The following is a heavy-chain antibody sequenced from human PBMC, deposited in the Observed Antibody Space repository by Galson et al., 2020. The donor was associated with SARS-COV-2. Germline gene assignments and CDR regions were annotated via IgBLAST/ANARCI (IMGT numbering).Heavy chain of an antibody. V-gene: IGHV3-9*01. CDR2: ISWNSGSI. D-gene: IGHD6-13*01. J-gene: IGHJ2*01. CDR1: GFTFDDYA. CDR3: AKLAAEQDWYFER. Sequence: SLKISCAASGFTFDDYAMHRVRQAPGKGLEWVSGISWNSGSIGYADSVKGRFTISRDNAKNSLYLQMNSLRAEDTALYYCAKLAAEQDWYFERWGRGTLVTVSS.